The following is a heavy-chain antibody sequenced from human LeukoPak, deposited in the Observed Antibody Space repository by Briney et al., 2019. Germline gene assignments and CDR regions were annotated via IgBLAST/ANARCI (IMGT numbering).Heavy chain of an antibody. D-gene: IGHD6-19*01. V-gene: IGHV4-59*12. CDR2: IYYSGST. CDR3: ARDEFGSGWPFDY. Sequence: SETLSLTCTVSGGSISSYYWSWIRQPPGKGLEWIGYIYYSGSTNYNPSLKSRVTISVDTSKNQFSLKLSSVTAADTAVYYCARDEFGSGWPFDYWGQGTLVTVSS. J-gene: IGHJ4*02. CDR1: GGSISSYY.